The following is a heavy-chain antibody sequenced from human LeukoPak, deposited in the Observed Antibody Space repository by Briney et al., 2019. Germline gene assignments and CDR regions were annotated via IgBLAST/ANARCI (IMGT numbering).Heavy chain of an antibody. CDR1: GFPFSNYA. CDR2: ITGGGSGI. CDR3: AKWGDYDVLTGYYVSDY. Sequence: GASLRLSCAASGFPFSNYAMSWVRQAPGKGLEWVSAITGGGSGIYYADSMKSRFTISRDNSKNTLYLQINSLRAEDTAVYYCAKWGDYDVLTGYYVSDYWAQGTLVTVSS. D-gene: IGHD3-9*01. J-gene: IGHJ4*02. V-gene: IGHV3-23*01.